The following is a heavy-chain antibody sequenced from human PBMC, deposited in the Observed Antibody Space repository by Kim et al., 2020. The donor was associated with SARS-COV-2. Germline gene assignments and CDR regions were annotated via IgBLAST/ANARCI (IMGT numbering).Heavy chain of an antibody. Sequence: SETLSLTCTVSGGSISSYYWSWIRQPPGKGLEWIGYIYYSGSTNYNPSLKSRVTISVDTSKNQFSLKLSSVTAADTAVYYCARVAHRSSRRYFDYWGQGTLVTVSS. J-gene: IGHJ4*02. D-gene: IGHD2-15*01. CDR3: ARVAHRSSRRYFDY. V-gene: IGHV4-59*01. CDR1: GGSISSYY. CDR2: IYYSGST.